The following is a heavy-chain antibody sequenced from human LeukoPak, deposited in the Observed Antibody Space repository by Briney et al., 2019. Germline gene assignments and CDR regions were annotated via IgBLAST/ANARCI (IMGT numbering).Heavy chain of an antibody. V-gene: IGHV3-66*01. CDR2: IYSGGST. CDR1: GFTVSSNY. CDR3: ARSSTGYSSGWYGDY. Sequence: GGSLRLSCAASGFTVSSNYMSCVRQAPGKGLEWVSVIYSGGSTYYADSVKGRFTISRDNSKNTLYLQMNSLRAEDTAVYYCARSSTGYSSGWYGDYWGQGTLVTVSS. J-gene: IGHJ4*02. D-gene: IGHD6-19*01.